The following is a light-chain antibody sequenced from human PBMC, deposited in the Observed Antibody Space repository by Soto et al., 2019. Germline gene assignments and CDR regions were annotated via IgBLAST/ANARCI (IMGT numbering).Light chain of an antibody. V-gene: IGKV3D-20*02. J-gene: IGKJ1*01. CDR1: QSVTYSY. Sequence: PTPLSASPVERALLSCRASQSVTYSYLAWYLQKPGQAPRLLIFVASTRAAGIPDRFSGSGSGTDFTLKISSVEAEDVGVYYCKQAIQCPLTFGQGTKVDI. CDR2: VAS. CDR3: KQAIQCPLT.